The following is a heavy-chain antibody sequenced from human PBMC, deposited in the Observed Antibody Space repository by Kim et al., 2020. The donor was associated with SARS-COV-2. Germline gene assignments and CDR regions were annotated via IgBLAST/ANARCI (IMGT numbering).Heavy chain of an antibody. J-gene: IGHJ4*02. V-gene: IGHV1-2*06. D-gene: IGHD1-26*01. CDR2: INPNSGGT. CDR1: GYTFTGYY. Sequence: ASVKVSCKASGYTFTGYYMHWVRQAPGQGLEWMGRINPNSGGTNYAQKFQGRVTMTRDTSISTAYMELSRLRSDDTAVYYCARASSGSYSEDFDYWGQGTLVTVSS. CDR3: ARASSGSYSEDFDY.